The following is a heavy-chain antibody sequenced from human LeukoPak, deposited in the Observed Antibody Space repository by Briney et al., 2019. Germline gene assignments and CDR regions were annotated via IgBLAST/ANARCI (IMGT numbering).Heavy chain of an antibody. D-gene: IGHD5-12*01. CDR3: PRGVMGYSGYDYNWFDP. V-gene: IGHV4-34*01. J-gene: IGHJ5*02. CDR1: GGSFSVHY. CDR2: INHSGSA. Sequence: SETLSLICAVYGGSFSVHYWSWIRQPPGKGLEWIGEINHSGSASYIPSLKSRVTISVDTSKNQFSLKLTSVTAADTALYYCPRGVMGYSGYDYNWFDPWAQGTLVTVSS.